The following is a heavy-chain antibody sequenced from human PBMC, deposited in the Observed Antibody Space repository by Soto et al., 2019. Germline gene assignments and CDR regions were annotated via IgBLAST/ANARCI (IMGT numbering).Heavy chain of an antibody. CDR2: ISYGGTYK. CDR3: AKQYTDLVIGAFDV. J-gene: IGHJ3*01. V-gene: IGHV3-30*18. CDR1: GFMFSSYG. D-gene: IGHD2-2*01. Sequence: GGSLRLSCAASGFMFSSYGIHWVRQAPGRGLEWVAVISYGGTYKYYADSVKGRFTLSRDNSENTVSLQMNSLRPEDTAVYCCAKQYTDLVIGAFDVWGPGAMVTVSS.